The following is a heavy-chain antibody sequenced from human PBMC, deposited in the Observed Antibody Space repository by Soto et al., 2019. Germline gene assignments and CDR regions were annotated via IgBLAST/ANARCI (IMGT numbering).Heavy chain of an antibody. D-gene: IGHD3-10*01. V-gene: IGHV3-33*01. CDR1: GFTFSSYG. J-gene: IGHJ4*02. CDR3: ARDVGASPSGY. CDR2: IWYDGSNK. Sequence: GGSLRLSCAASGFTFSSYGMHWVRQAPGKGLEWVAVIWYDGSNKYYADSVKGRFTISRDNSKNTLYLQMNSLRAEDTAVYYCARDVGASPSGYWGQGTLVTVSS.